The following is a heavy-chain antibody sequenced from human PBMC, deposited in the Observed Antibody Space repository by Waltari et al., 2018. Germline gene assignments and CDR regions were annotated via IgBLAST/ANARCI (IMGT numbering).Heavy chain of an antibody. J-gene: IGHJ5*02. D-gene: IGHD5-18*01. Sequence: VQLVQSGAEVTKPGSSVKVSCTASGGPFSSYTISWVLLAPGQGLEWMGRIIPILGIANYAQKFQGRVTITADKSTSTAYMELSSLRSEDTAVYYCARDSVDTAMTPFDPWGQGTLVTVSS. CDR2: IIPILGIA. V-gene: IGHV1-69*08. CDR3: ARDSVDTAMTPFDP. CDR1: GGPFSSYT.